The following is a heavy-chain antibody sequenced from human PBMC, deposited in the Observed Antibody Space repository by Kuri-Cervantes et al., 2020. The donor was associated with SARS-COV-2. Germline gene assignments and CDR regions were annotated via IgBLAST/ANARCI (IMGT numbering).Heavy chain of an antibody. CDR2: IYSGST. Sequence: SETLSLTCTVSGGSISSHYWSWIRQPPGKGLEWIGYIYSGSTNYNPSLKSRVTISVDTSKNQFSLKLSSVTAADTAAYYCAGSLGFYYYMDVWGKGTTVTVSS. CDR3: AGSLGFYYYMDV. J-gene: IGHJ6*03. V-gene: IGHV4-59*11. D-gene: IGHD3-16*01. CDR1: GGSISSHY.